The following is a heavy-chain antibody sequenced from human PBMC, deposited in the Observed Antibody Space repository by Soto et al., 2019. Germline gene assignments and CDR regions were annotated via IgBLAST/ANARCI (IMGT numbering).Heavy chain of an antibody. CDR2: IYHSGST. Sequence: QVQLQESGPGLVKPSGTLSLTCAVSGGSISSSNWWSWVRQPPGKGLEGIGEIYHSGSTNYNPSLKRRVTISVDKSKNQFSLKLSSVTAADTAVYYCARDGGNRLLEWLPSLYYFDYWGQGTLVTVSS. D-gene: IGHD3-3*01. CDR3: ARDGGNRLLEWLPSLYYFDY. V-gene: IGHV4-4*02. J-gene: IGHJ4*02. CDR1: GGSISSSNW.